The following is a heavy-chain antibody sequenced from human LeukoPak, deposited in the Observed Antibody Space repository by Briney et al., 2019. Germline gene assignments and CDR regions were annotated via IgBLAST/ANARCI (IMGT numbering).Heavy chain of an antibody. J-gene: IGHJ4*02. V-gene: IGHV3-23*01. CDR2: ISGSGGTT. Sequence: GGSLRLSCAASGFTFSSYGMNWVRQAPGKGLEWVSGISGSGGTTYYADSVKGRFTISRDNSKNSLSLQVNSLRAEDTAVYYCASAHYGDYEGFANLNFWGQGTLVTVSS. D-gene: IGHD4-17*01. CDR1: GFTFSSYG. CDR3: ASAHYGDYEGFANLNF.